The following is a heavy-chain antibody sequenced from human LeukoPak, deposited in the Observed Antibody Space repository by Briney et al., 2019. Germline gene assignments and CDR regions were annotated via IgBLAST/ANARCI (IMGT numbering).Heavy chain of an antibody. J-gene: IGHJ4*02. V-gene: IGHV3-53*01. CDR3: ARAPESSGYYYIWDY. Sequence: GGSLRLSCAASGFTVSSNYMSWVRQAPGKGLEWVSIIYSGGSTYYADAVKDRFTISRDNSKNTLYLHMNRLRVEDTAVYYCARAPESSGYYYIWDYWGQGTLVTVSS. CDR1: GFTVSSNY. D-gene: IGHD3-22*01. CDR2: IYSGGST.